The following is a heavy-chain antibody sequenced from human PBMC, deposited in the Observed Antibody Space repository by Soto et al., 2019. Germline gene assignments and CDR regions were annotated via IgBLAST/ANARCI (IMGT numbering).Heavy chain of an antibody. D-gene: IGHD4-17*01. V-gene: IGHV4-4*02. CDR2: IYHSGST. CDR1: GGSISSSNW. CDR3: ARILGDYNFYYGMDV. J-gene: IGHJ6*02. Sequence: PSETLSLTCAVSGGSISSSNWWSWVRQPPGKGLEWIGEIYHSGSTNYNPSLKSRVTISVDKSKNQFSLKLSSVTAADTAVYYCARILGDYNFYYGMDVWGQGTTVTVS.